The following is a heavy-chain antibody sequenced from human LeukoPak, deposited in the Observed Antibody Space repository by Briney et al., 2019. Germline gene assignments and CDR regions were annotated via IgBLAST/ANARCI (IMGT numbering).Heavy chain of an antibody. D-gene: IGHD3-10*01. CDR2: IRYDGSNK. Sequence: GGSLRLSCAASRFTFSSYGMHWVRQAPGKGLEWVAFIRYDGSNKYYADSVKGRFTISRDNSKNTLYLQMNSLRAEDTAVYYCAKELEAGWFGVKDAFDIWGQGTMVTVSS. J-gene: IGHJ3*02. CDR3: AKELEAGWFGVKDAFDI. V-gene: IGHV3-30*02. CDR1: RFTFSSYG.